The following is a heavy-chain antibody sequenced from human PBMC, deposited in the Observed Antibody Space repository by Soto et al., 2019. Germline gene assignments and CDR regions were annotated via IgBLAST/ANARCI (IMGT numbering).Heavy chain of an antibody. CDR3: ARDESYYDSSGYYPDY. V-gene: IGHV3-30*04. Sequence: GGSLRLSCAASGFTFSSFVMHWVRQAPGKGLEWVAALSYDGSNKNYADSVKGRFTISRDNSKSTLYLQMNSLTIEDTAVYYCARDESYYDSSGYYPDYWGQGTLVTVSS. CDR2: LSYDGSNK. D-gene: IGHD3-22*01. CDR1: GFTFSSFV. J-gene: IGHJ4*02.